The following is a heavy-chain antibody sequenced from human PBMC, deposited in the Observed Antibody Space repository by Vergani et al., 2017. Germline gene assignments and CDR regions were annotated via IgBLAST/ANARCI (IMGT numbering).Heavy chain of an antibody. J-gene: IGHJ4*02. CDR1: GDSISSNNC. V-gene: IGHV4-4*03. Sequence: QVQLQESGPGLVKPPGTLSLTCAVSGDSISSNNCWTWVRQPPGKGLEWIGEICHTDDTNYSPSLKSRVTVSVDESRNLFSLRLTSVTAADTAFYYCATIGYRRWGYYLDYWGQGILVTVSS. D-gene: IGHD2-2*02. CDR2: ICHTDDT. CDR3: ATIGYRRWGYYLDY.